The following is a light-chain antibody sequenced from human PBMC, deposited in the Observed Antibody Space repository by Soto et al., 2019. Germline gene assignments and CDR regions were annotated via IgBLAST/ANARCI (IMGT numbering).Light chain of an antibody. CDR3: QQGNSLPLT. CDR1: QSVRAW. V-gene: IGKV1D-12*01. Sequence: DIQITQSPSSVSASVGDSVTITCRASQSVRAWLAWYQQKEGKAPKLLIYGATSLLRGVPRRFSGSGSGTDFTLTISGMLPEDFANYYCQQGNSLPLTFGGGTKVDIK. CDR2: GAT. J-gene: IGKJ4*01.